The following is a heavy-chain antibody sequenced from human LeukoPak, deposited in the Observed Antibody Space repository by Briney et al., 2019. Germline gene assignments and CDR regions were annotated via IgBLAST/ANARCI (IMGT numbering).Heavy chain of an antibody. Sequence: ASVKVSCKASGYTFTSYYMHWVRQAPGQGLEWMGIINPSGGSTSYAQKFQGRVTMTRDTSTSTVYVELGSLRSEDTAVYYCARVKPNYYDSSAYGTFDIWGQGTMVTVSS. CDR3: ARVKPNYYDSSAYGTFDI. D-gene: IGHD3-22*01. CDR1: GYTFTSYY. CDR2: INPSGGST. J-gene: IGHJ3*02. V-gene: IGHV1-46*01.